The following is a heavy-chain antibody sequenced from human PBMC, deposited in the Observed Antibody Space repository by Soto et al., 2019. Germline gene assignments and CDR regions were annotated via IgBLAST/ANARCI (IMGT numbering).Heavy chain of an antibody. D-gene: IGHD2-2*01. J-gene: IGHJ5*02. CDR2: IIPILGIV. CDR3: ARDSFNDIVVVPAAIDGWFDP. V-gene: IGHV1-69*04. CDR1: GGTFSSYT. Sequence: GASVKVSCKASGGTFSSYTISWVRQAPGQGLEWMGRIIPILGIVNYAQKFQGRVTITADKSTSTAYMELSSLRSEDTAVYYCARDSFNDIVVVPAAIDGWFDPWGQGTLVTVSS.